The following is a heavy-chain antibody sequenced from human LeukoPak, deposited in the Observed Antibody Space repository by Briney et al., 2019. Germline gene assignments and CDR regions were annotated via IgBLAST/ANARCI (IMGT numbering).Heavy chain of an antibody. CDR3: AGEVYRPW. V-gene: IGHV3-66*01. Sequence: GGSLRLSCAASGFTVSSKYMSWARQAPGKGLEWVSVIFSGGTTKYADSVKGRFTISRDNSRNILFLQMNSLKAEDTAIYYCAGEVYRPWWGQGILVTVSS. CDR1: GFTVSSKY. CDR2: IFSGGTT. J-gene: IGHJ4*02. D-gene: IGHD2-8*01.